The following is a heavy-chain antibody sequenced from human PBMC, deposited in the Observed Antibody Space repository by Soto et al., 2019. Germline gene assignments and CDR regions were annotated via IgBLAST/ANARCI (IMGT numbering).Heavy chain of an antibody. CDR2: ISWNGGRI. D-gene: IGHD4-4*01. CDR3: AKIGSNYLYYFDP. V-gene: IGHV3-9*01. Sequence: GGSLRLSCAALGFTFEDFAMYWVRQAPGKGPEWVSRISWNGGRIDYADSVKGRFTISRDNAKNALYLQMNSLRPEDTALYYCAKIGSNYLYYFDPWGQGTLVTVSS. J-gene: IGHJ5*02. CDR1: GFTFEDFA.